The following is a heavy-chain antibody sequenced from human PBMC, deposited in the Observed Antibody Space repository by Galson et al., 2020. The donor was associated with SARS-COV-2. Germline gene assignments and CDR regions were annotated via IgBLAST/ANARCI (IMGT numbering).Heavy chain of an antibody. CDR3: ARGVGTVLRFLEWYPYYFDY. CDR1: GFTFSSYW. Sequence: GGSLRLSCAASGFTFSSYWMHWVRQAPGKGLVWVSRINSDGSSTSYADSVKGRFTISRDNAKNTLYLQMNSLRAEDTAVYYCARGVGTVLRFLEWYPYYFDYWGQGTLVTVSS. V-gene: IGHV3-74*01. J-gene: IGHJ4*02. CDR2: INSDGSST. D-gene: IGHD3-3*01.